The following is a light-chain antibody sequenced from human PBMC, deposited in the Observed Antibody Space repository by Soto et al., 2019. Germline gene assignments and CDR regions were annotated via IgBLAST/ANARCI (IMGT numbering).Light chain of an antibody. Sequence: ILMTQSPATLSVSPGERATLSCRASQSVSNNLAWYQQKPGQAPRPLIYDASTRATGIPARFSGSGSGTEFTLTISGLQSEDFAVYYCQQYNNWPPWTFGQGTNVEIK. CDR2: DAS. CDR3: QQYNNWPPWT. V-gene: IGKV3-15*01. J-gene: IGKJ1*01. CDR1: QSVSNN.